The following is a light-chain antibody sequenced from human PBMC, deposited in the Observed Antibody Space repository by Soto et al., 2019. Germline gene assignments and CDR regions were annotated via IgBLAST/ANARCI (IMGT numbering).Light chain of an antibody. CDR3: QQYGSSHLIT. Sequence: EIVLTQSPGTLSFSPGQRATLSCRASQRLSASDIAWYQQKPGQAPKFLIYGVSSRATGIPDRFSGSGSGTDFTLTISRLETEDFAVYHCQQYGSSHLITFGQGTRLEIK. J-gene: IGKJ5*01. CDR2: GVS. V-gene: IGKV3-20*01. CDR1: QRLSASD.